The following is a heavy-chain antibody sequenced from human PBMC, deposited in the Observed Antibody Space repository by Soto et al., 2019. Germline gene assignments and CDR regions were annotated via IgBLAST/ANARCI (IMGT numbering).Heavy chain of an antibody. J-gene: IGHJ6*02. CDR2: IYYSGST. CDR1: GGSISSYY. CDR3: ASSRYCISTSCHPSSFGYYYYGMDV. V-gene: IGHV4-59*01. D-gene: IGHD2-2*01. Sequence: SETLCLTCTVSGGSISSYYWSWIRQPPGKGLEWIGYIYYSGSTNYNPSLKSRVTISVDTSKNQFSLKLSSVTSADTAVYYCASSRYCISTSCHPSSFGYYYYGMDVWGQGTTVTVSS.